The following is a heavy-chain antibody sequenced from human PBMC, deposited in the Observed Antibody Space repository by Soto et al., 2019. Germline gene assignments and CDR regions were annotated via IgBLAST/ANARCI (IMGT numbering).Heavy chain of an antibody. Sequence: SETLSLTCSVSGGSISSGNYNWGWIRQPPGKGLKWIGSMYSSGSTYYKPSLKSRVTISVDTSKNQFSLYLQMNSLRAEDTAVYYCARAKIVYGDYDSIDYWGQGTLVTVSS. CDR1: GGSISSGNYN. CDR2: MYSSGST. D-gene: IGHD4-17*01. J-gene: IGHJ4*02. V-gene: IGHV4-39*01. CDR3: ARAKIVYGDYDSIDY.